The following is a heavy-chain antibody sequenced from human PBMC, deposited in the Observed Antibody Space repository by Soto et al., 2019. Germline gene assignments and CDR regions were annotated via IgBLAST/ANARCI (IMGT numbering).Heavy chain of an antibody. D-gene: IGHD6-13*01. J-gene: IGHJ1*01. Sequence: LGGSLRLSCTASGFTFSSYSMNWVRQAPGKGLEWVSSISSNSSYIYHADSVKGRFTISRDNAKNSLYLQMNSLRAGDTAVYYCTQAADLEYFQHWGQGTLVTVSS. CDR1: GFTFSSYS. CDR2: ISSNSSYI. CDR3: TQAADLEYFQH. V-gene: IGHV3-21*01.